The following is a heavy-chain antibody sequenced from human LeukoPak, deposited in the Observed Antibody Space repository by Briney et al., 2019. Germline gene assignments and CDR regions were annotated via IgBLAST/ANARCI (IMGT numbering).Heavy chain of an antibody. D-gene: IGHD6-13*01. J-gene: IGHJ6*02. CDR2: IYPGDSDT. V-gene: IGHV5-51*01. CDR3: ARQRCSYSSSCERLMDV. Sequence: GESLKISCQASGYSFTSYWIAWVRQMPGKGLEWMGIIYPGDSDTRYSPSFQGQVTISADKSISTAYLQWSSLKASDTAMYYCARQRCSYSSSCERLMDVWGQGTTVTVSS. CDR1: GYSFTSYW.